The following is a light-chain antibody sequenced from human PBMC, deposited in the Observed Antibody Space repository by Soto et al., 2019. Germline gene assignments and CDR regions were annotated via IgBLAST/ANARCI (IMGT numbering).Light chain of an antibody. CDR1: QSVPSSY. V-gene: IGKV3-11*01. J-gene: IGKJ5*01. CDR2: DAS. Sequence: DIVLTQSPGTLSLSPGERATLSYGASQSVPSSYLAWYQQKPGQAPRLLIYDASNRATGIPARFSGSGSGTDFTLTISSLEPEDFAVYYCQQRSNWPPITFGQGTRLEIK. CDR3: QQRSNWPPIT.